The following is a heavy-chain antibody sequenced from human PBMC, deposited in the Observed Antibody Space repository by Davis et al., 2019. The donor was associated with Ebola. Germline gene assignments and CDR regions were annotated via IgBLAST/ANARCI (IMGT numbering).Heavy chain of an antibody. V-gene: IGHV4-39*07. Sequence: MPSETLSLTCTVSGGSISSSSYYWGWIRQPPGKGLEWLGSIYYSGSTYYNPSLKSRVTISVDTSKNQFSLKLSSVTAADTAVYYCARAGLGVPRNAFDIWGQGTMVTVSS. CDR2: IYYSGST. CDR3: ARAGLGVPRNAFDI. J-gene: IGHJ3*02. D-gene: IGHD3-16*01. CDR1: GGSISSSSYY.